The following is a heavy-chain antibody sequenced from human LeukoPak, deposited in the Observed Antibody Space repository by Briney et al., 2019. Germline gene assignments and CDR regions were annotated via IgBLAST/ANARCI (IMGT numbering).Heavy chain of an antibody. J-gene: IGHJ4*02. CDR1: GDXVSSKNVX. Sequence: SQTLSLTCAISGDXVSSKNVXWXXXRQSXXXXXEXXGRTYYRSKWYGXYAVSVRGRISINPDTSKNQFSLQLNSVTPEDTAVYYCAREPVTHFFESWGQGTLVTVSS. CDR3: AREPVTHFFES. CDR2: TYYRSKWYG. D-gene: IGHD1-14*01. V-gene: IGHV6-1*01.